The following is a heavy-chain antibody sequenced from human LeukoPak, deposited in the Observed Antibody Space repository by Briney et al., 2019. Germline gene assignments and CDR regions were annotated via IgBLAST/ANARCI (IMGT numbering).Heavy chain of an antibody. CDR3: AREWGSRAFDI. Sequence: SQTLSLTCTVACGSISSGDYYWSWIRQPPGKGLEWIGYIYYSGSTYYNPSPKSRVTISVDTSKTQFSLKLTSVTAADTAVYYCAREWGSRAFDIWGQGTMVTVCS. CDR1: CGSISSGDYY. D-gene: IGHD7-27*01. J-gene: IGHJ3*02. CDR2: IYYSGST. V-gene: IGHV4-30-4*08.